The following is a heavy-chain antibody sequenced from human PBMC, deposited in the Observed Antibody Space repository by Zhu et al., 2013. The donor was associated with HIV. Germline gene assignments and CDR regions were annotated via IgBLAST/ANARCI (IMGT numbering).Heavy chain of an antibody. J-gene: IGHJ3*01. V-gene: IGHV1-2*07. CDR2: INPRNGDT. Sequence: QVTLVQSGAEMKSPGASVRISCRASGYIFIDYYLHWVRQAPGQGPESMGWINPRNGDTKYAPNFQGRLTLTRDTSISTIYMVLNSLTSEDTAVYYCARDHTISYAYDVWGQGTRVSVSS. CDR3: ARDHTISYAYDV. CDR1: GYIFIDYY.